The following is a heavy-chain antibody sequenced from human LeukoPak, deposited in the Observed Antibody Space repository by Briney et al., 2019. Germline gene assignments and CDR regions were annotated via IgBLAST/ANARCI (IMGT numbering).Heavy chain of an antibody. J-gene: IGHJ6*02. Sequence: GRSLRLSCAASGFTFSSYGMHWVSQAPGKGLEWVALIWYDATNKYYAGSVQGRFTISRDNSRNTLFLQMNSLRAEDTAIYYCPRDRQPGLEPPPHYYYNMDVWGQGTTVTVSS. CDR3: PRDRQPGLEPPPHYYYNMDV. CDR2: IWYDATNK. V-gene: IGHV3-33*01. CDR1: GFTFSSYG. D-gene: IGHD1-1*01.